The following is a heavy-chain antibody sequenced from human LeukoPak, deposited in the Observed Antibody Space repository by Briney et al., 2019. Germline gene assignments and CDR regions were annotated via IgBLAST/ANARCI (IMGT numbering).Heavy chain of an antibody. V-gene: IGHV3-30*03. D-gene: IGHD3-10*01. CDR2: ISYDGSYK. CDR3: ARGSLVHYYGSRSYRIRAGFDY. CDR1: GFTLSSYG. Sequence: PGGSLRLSCAASGFTLSSYGMHWVRQAPGKGLEWVAVISYDGSYKYHADSVKGRFTISRDNSKNTLYLQMNSLRAEDTAVYYCARGSLVHYYGSRSYRIRAGFDYWGQGTLVTVSS. J-gene: IGHJ4*02.